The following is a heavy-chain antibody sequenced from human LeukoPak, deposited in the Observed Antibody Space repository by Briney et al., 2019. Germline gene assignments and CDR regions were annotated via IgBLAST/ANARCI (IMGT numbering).Heavy chain of an antibody. Sequence: SGGSLRPSCAASGFTFSSYAMHWVRQAPGKGLEWVAVISYDGSNKYYADSVKGRFTISRDNSKNTLYLQMNSLRAEDTAVYYCAKGKGVLLWFGDFDYWGQGTLVTVSS. J-gene: IGHJ4*02. CDR1: GFTFSSYA. V-gene: IGHV3-30*04. CDR2: ISYDGSNK. D-gene: IGHD3-10*01. CDR3: AKGKGVLLWFGDFDY.